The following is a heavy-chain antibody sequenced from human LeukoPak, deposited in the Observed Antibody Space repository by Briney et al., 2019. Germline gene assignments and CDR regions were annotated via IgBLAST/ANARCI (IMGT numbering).Heavy chain of an antibody. CDR2: IDSSSSHI. V-gene: IGHV3-21*01. CDR3: ARGYCGGDCYGD. CDR1: GFSFSSYA. J-gene: IGHJ1*01. D-gene: IGHD2-21*02. Sequence: GGSLRLSCAASGFSFSSYAMNWVRQAPGKGLEWVSSIDSSSSHIYYADSVKGRFTTSRDNTKSSLYLQMNSLRAEDMAVYYCARGYCGGDCYGDWGQGTLVTVSS.